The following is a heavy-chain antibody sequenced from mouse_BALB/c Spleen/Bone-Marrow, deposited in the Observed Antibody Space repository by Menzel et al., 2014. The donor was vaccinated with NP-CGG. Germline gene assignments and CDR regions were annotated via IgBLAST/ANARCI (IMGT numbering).Heavy chain of an antibody. CDR1: GYTFTDYE. Sequence: SGAELVRPGASVTLSCNASGYTFTDYEMHWLKQTPVHGLEWIGAIDPETGGTAYNQKFKGRATLTTDKSSSTAYMELRSLTSEDSAVYYCTRLDSSGYGAYWGQGTLVTVSA. V-gene: IGHV1-15*01. CDR2: IDPETGGT. J-gene: IGHJ3*01. CDR3: TRLDSSGYGAY. D-gene: IGHD3-2*01.